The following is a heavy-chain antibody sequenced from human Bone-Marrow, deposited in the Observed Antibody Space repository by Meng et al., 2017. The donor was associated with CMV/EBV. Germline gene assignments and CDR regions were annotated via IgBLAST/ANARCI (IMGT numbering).Heavy chain of an antibody. CDR3: ARDLVPEWELLGGGAFDI. CDR2: IIPIFGTA. CDR1: GGTFSRYA. J-gene: IGHJ3*02. D-gene: IGHD1-26*01. V-gene: IGHV1-69*05. Sequence: SVKVSCKASGGTFSRYAISWVRQAPGQGLEWMGGIIPIFGTANYAQKFQGRVTITTDESTSTAYMELSSLRSEDTAVYYCARDLVPEWELLGGGAFDIWGQGTMVTVSS.